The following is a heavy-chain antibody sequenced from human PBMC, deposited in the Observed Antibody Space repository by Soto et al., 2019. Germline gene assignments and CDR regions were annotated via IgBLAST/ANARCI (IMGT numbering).Heavy chain of an antibody. CDR2: IYFTGST. V-gene: IGHV4-59*01. D-gene: IGHD3-10*01. CDR3: ARHMAPGGSGNFDS. CDR1: GGSITSFY. Sequence: SETLSLTCNVSGGSITSFYWDWLRQPPGKGLEWIGYIYFTGSTNYNHSLASRVTMSIDSSKRQFSLKLRSVSAADTAVYFCARHMAPGGSGNFDSWGQGTLVTVSS. J-gene: IGHJ4*02.